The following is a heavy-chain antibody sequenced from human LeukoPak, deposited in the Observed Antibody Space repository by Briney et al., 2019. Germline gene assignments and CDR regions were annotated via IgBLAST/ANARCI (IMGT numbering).Heavy chain of an antibody. Sequence: SVKVSCKASGGTFSSYAISWVRQAPGQGLEWMGRIIPIFGTANYAQKFQGRVTITTDESTSTAYMELSSLRSEDTAVYYCASDGSSGYLWWFDPWGQGTLVTVSS. CDR1: GGTFSSYA. D-gene: IGHD3-22*01. J-gene: IGHJ5*02. CDR3: ASDGSSGYLWWFDP. V-gene: IGHV1-69*05. CDR2: IIPIFGTA.